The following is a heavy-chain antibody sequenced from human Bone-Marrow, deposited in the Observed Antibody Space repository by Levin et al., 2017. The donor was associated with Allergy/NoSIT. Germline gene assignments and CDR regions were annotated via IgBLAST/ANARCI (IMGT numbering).Heavy chain of an antibody. Sequence: AGGSLRLSCTVSGGSVSSGSYYWSWIRQPPGKGLEWIGYIYYSGSTNYNPSLKSRVTISVDTSKNQFSLKLSSVTAADTAVYYCARVIEDIVVVPALWWFDPWGQGTLVTVSS. CDR2: IYYSGST. CDR3: ARVIEDIVVVPALWWFDP. V-gene: IGHV4-61*01. CDR1: GGSVSSGSYY. D-gene: IGHD2-2*01. J-gene: IGHJ5*02.